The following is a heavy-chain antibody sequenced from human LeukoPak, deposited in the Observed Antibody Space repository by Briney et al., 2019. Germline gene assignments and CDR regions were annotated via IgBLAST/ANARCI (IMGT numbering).Heavy chain of an antibody. V-gene: IGHV3-74*01. CDR2: INNDGTST. CDR3: ARDQSGTTLDY. D-gene: IGHD1-1*01. J-gene: IGHJ4*02. CDR1: GFTLSGYW. Sequence: PGGSLRLSCAASGFTLSGYWMHWVRQAPGKGLVWVSRINNDGTSTIYADSVKGRFTISRDNAKNTLYLQMNSLRAEDTAINYCARDQSGTTLDYWGQGTLVTVSS.